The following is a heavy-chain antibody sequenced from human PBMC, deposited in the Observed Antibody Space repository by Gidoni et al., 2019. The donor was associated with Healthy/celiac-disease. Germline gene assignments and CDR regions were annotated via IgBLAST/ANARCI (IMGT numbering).Heavy chain of an antibody. CDR3: ARDYDIYGMDV. V-gene: IGHV4-59*01. CDR1: GGSISSYY. CDR2: IYYSGST. Sequence: QVQLQESGPGLVKPSETLSLTCTVSGGSISSYYWSWIRQPPGKGLEWIGYIYYSGSTNYNPSLKSRVTISVDTSKNQFSLKLSSVTAADTAVYYCARDYDIYGMDVWGQGTTVTVSS. D-gene: IGHD3-9*01. J-gene: IGHJ6*02.